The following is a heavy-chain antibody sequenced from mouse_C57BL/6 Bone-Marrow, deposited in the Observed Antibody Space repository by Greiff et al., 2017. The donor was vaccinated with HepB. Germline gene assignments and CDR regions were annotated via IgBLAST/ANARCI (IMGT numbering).Heavy chain of an antibody. CDR3: ARGITTVGWYFDV. CDR2: ISSGGSYT. J-gene: IGHJ1*03. V-gene: IGHV5-6*01. Sequence: EVQLVESGGDLVKPGGSLKLSCAASGFTFSSYGMSWVRQTPDKRLEWVATISSGGSYTYYPDSVKGRFTISRENAKNTLYLQMSSLKSEDTAMYYCARGITTVGWYFDVWGTGTTVTVSS. D-gene: IGHD1-1*01. CDR1: GFTFSSYG.